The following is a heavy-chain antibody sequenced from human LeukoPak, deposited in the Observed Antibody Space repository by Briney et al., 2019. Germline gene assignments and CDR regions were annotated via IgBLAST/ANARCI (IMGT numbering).Heavy chain of an antibody. CDR3: ARGIYFDY. CDR2: IKQDGSEK. CDR1: GFTFSTYR. V-gene: IGHV3-7*01. Sequence: GGSLRLSCAASGFTFSTYRMNWVRQAPGKGLECVANIKQDGSEKYYVDSVKGRFTISRDNPKNSLFLQMNSLRAEDTAVYYCARGIYFDYWGQGTLVTASS. J-gene: IGHJ4*02.